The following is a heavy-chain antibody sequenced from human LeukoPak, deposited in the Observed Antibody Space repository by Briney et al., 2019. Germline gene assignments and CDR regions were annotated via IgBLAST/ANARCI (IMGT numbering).Heavy chain of an antibody. CDR2: INSDGSST. CDR3: ARGGNYGSGSYYLFDY. V-gene: IGHV3-74*01. D-gene: IGHD3-10*01. J-gene: IGHJ4*02. CDR1: GFTFSRYW. Sequence: GGSLRLSCAASGFTFSRYWMHWVRQAPGKGPVWVSRINSDGSSTSYADSVKGRFTISRDNAKNTLYLQMNSLRAEDTAVYYCARGGNYGSGSYYLFDYWGQGTLVTVSS.